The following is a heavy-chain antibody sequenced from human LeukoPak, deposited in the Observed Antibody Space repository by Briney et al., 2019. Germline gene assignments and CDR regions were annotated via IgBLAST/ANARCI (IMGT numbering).Heavy chain of an antibody. D-gene: IGHD6-6*01. CDR1: GYSFTSYW. Sequence: GESLKISCKGSGYSFTSYWIGWVHQMPGKGLEWMGIIYPGDSDTRYSPSFQGQVTISADKSISTAYLQWSSLKASDTAMYYCARRTYSTSRLTDWYFDLWGRGTLVSVSS. CDR3: ARRTYSTSRLTDWYFDL. V-gene: IGHV5-51*07. J-gene: IGHJ2*01. CDR2: IYPGDSDT.